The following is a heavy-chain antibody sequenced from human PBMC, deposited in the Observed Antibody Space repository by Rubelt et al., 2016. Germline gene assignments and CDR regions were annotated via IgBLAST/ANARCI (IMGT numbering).Heavy chain of an antibody. J-gene: IGHJ4*02. CDR1: GGSFSGYY. Sequence: VQLQQWGAGLLKPSETLSLTCAVYGGSFSGYYWSWIRQPPGKGLEWVSAISGSGGSTYYADSVKGRFTISRDNSKNTLYLQMNSLRAEDTAVYYCARDRDYYDSSGCYDYWGQGTLVTVSS. CDR2: ISGSGGST. D-gene: IGHD3-22*01. V-gene: IGHV3-23*01. CDR3: ARDRDYYDSSGCYDY.